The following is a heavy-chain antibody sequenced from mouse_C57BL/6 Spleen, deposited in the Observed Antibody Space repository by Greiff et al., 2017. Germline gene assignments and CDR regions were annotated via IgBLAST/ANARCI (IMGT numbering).Heavy chain of an antibody. D-gene: IGHD1-1*02. CDR1: GYTFTSYW. J-gene: IGHJ1*03. CDR3: ARERNYRYFDV. V-gene: IGHV1-53*01. CDR2: INPSNGGT. Sequence: QVQLQQSGTELVKPGASVKLSCKASGYTFTSYWMPWVKQRPGQGLEWIGNINPSNGGTNYNDKFKSKATLTVDRSSSTAYMQLSSLTSEDSAVYYCARERNYRYFDVWGTGTTVTVAS.